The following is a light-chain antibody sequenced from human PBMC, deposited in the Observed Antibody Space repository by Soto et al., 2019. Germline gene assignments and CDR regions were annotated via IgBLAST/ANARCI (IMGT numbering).Light chain of an antibody. Sequence: EIVLTQSPGTLSLSPGERATLSCRASQSVSSSYLAWYQQKPGQAPRLLIYGASSRATGIPDRFSGSGSGTDFTLTISRLEPEDFAVYYCQQYGSGTWTSGQGTKVEIK. CDR1: QSVSSSY. CDR2: GAS. V-gene: IGKV3-20*01. J-gene: IGKJ1*01. CDR3: QQYGSGTWT.